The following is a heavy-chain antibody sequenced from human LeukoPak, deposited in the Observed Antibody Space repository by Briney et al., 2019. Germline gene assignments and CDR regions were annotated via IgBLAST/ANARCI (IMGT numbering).Heavy chain of an antibody. CDR3: ARINGHYYPPFDY. V-gene: IGHV2-70*17. J-gene: IGHJ4*02. CDR2: IDWDDDE. Sequence: SGPALVKATETLTLTCTLSGFSVTTSGMSVGWIRQPPGKALEWLARIDWDDDEFYSTSLRTRLTISKDTSRNQVVLRMTNMDPVDTATYFCARINGHYYPPFDYWGQGTLVTVSS. D-gene: IGHD1-26*01. CDR1: GFSVTTSGMS.